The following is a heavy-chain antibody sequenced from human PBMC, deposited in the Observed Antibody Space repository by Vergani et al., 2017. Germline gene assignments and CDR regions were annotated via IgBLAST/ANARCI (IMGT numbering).Heavy chain of an antibody. CDR2: ISGSGGST. CDR3: AKGDTMVRGVKYYFDY. D-gene: IGHD3-10*01. V-gene: IGHV3-23*04. J-gene: IGHJ4*02. Sequence: EVQLVESGGGLVQPGGSLRLSCAASGFTVSSNYMSWVRQAPGKGLEWVSAISGSGGSTYYADSVKGRFTISRDNSKNTLYLQMNSLRAEDTAVYYCAKGDTMVRGVKYYFDYWGQGTLVTVSS. CDR1: GFTVSSNY.